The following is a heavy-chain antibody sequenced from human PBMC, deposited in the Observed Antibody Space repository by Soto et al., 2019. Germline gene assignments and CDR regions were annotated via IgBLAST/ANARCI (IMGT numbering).Heavy chain of an antibody. J-gene: IGHJ4*02. CDR3: ARGPGGLRRGSDY. Sequence: SETLSRTSTVSGGSVSSGVYYWTWSRQPPGRGLKWIGYIYYTGSTDYTPSLKSRVTISVETTKNQFSLKVNSVTAADTALYYGARGPGGLRRGSDYWGQGTMVTVSS. D-gene: IGHD1-26*01. CDR1: GGSVSSGVYY. CDR2: IYYTGST. V-gene: IGHV4-61*08.